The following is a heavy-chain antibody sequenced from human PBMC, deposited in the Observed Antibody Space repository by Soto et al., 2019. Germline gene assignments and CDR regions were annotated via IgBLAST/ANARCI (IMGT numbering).Heavy chain of an antibody. CDR2: IFYTGST. CDR1: GYFIINTNW. CDR3: ARGPSGDKIDS. D-gene: IGHD7-27*01. Sequence: PSETLSLTCAVSGYFIINTNWWGWVRQPPGKGLEWIGYIFYTGSTYYNPSLESRVTMSVDTSKSQLSLTLSSVSAADTAVYYCARGPSGDKIDSWGQGTLVSVSS. J-gene: IGHJ4*02. V-gene: IGHV4-28*03.